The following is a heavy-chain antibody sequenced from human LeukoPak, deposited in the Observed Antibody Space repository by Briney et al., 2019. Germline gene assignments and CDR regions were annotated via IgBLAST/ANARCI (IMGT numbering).Heavy chain of an antibody. J-gene: IGHJ4*01. Sequence: SETLSLTCTVSGGSISSVSYYWGWIRQPPGKGLEWLGSIYYSGSTYYNPSLKSRVTMSVDTSKNQFSLKLSSVTAADTAVYYCARHGRGYCSSTCCYAGANFDYWGQGTLVTVSS. CDR3: ARHGRGYCSSTCCYAGANFDY. CDR2: IYYSGST. V-gene: IGHV4-39*01. CDR1: GGSISSVSYY. D-gene: IGHD2-2*01.